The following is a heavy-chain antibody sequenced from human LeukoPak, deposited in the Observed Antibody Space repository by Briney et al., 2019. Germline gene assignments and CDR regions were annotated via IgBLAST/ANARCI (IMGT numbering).Heavy chain of an antibody. V-gene: IGHV4-34*01. CDR1: GGSFSGYY. J-gene: IGHJ5*02. D-gene: IGHD3-3*01. CDR2: INHSGST. Sequence: SETLSLTCAVYGGSFSGYYWSWIRQPPGKGLEWIGEINHSGSTNYNPSLKSRVTISVDTSKNQFSLKLSSVTAADTAVYYCARARYFWSGYPSGRFDPWGQGTLVTVSS. CDR3: ARARYFWSGYPSGRFDP.